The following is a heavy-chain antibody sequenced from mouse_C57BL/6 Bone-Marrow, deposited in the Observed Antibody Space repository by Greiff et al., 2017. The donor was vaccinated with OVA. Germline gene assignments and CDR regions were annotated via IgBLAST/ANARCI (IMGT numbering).Heavy chain of an antibody. CDR1: GFSLTSYA. CDR2: IWTGGGT. J-gene: IGHJ1*03. V-gene: IGHV2-9-1*01. D-gene: IGHD1-1*01. CDR3: ASLGITTVVATDWYFDV. Sequence: VKLMESGPGLVAPSQSLSITCTVSGFSLTSYAISWVRQPPGKGLEWLGVIWTGGGTNYYSAPKSRLSISTDNSTSQVFFNMNSLQTDDTASYSCASLGITTVVATDWYFDVWGTGTTVTVSS.